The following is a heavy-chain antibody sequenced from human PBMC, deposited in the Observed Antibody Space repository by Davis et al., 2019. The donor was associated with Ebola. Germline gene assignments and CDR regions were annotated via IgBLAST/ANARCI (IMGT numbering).Heavy chain of an antibody. D-gene: IGHD5/OR15-5a*01. CDR1: GGSITGYY. V-gene: IGHV4-59*01. CDR2: IHYSGSPN. J-gene: IGHJ6*02. CDR3: ARVRPSVVNGGMDV. Sequence: MPSETLSLTCFVAGGSITGYYWGWFRHSPEKGLEWLGFIHYSGSPNIANTSLNSRLTMSVDTSKNEFSLNLRAVTAADTAVYYCARVRPSVVNGGMDVWGQGTTVTVSS.